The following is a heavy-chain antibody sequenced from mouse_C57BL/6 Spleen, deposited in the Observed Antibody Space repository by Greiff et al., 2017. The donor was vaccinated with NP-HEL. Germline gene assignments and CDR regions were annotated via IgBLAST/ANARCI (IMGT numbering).Heavy chain of an antibody. CDR1: GYTFTSYG. CDR2: IYPRSGNT. D-gene: IGHD2-3*01. V-gene: IGHV1-81*01. Sequence: VQLQQSGAELARPGASVKLSCKASGYTFTSYGISWVKQSTGQGLEWIGEIYPRSGNTYYNEKFKGKATLTADKSSSTAYMELRSLTSEDSAVYVCARSKANDGYYDMDYWGQGTSVTVSS. J-gene: IGHJ4*01. CDR3: ARSKANDGYYDMDY.